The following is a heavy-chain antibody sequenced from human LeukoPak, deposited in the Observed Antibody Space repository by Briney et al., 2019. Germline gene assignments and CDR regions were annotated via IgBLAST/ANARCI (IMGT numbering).Heavy chain of an antibody. CDR1: GFTFNNYA. J-gene: IGHJ4*02. Sequence: GGSLRLSCAASGFTFNNYAMSWVRQAPGKGLEWVSAVSASGGSTYYADSVKGRFTTSRDNSKNTLSLQMNSLRDDDTAVYYCATPQGDYWGQGTLVTVSS. CDR2: VSASGGST. V-gene: IGHV3-23*01. CDR3: ATPQGDY.